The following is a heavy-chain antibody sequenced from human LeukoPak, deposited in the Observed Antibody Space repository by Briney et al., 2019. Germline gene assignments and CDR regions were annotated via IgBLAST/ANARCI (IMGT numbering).Heavy chain of an antibody. Sequence: ASVKVSCKASGYTFTGYYMHWVRQAPGQGLEWMGRINPNSGGTNYAQKFQGRVTMTRDTSISTAYMELSRLRSDDTAVYYCARADEDSSGWYLFDYWGQRTLVTVSS. V-gene: IGHV1-2*06. D-gene: IGHD6-19*01. CDR2: INPNSGGT. CDR1: GYTFTGYY. J-gene: IGHJ4*02. CDR3: ARADEDSSGWYLFDY.